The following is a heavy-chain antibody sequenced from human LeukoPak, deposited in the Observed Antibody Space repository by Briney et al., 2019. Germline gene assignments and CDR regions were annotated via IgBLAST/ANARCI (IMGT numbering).Heavy chain of an antibody. V-gene: IGHV4-39*01. CDR3: ARQRGFYGSGNYYLNWFDP. J-gene: IGHJ5*02. CDR2: ISYTGST. D-gene: IGHD3-10*01. CDR1: GGSISSSSYF. Sequence: SETLSLTCTVSGGSISSSSYFWGWIRQPPGKGLEWIGSISYTGSTYYNPSLKSRVTISVDTSKNQFSLKLSSVTAADTAVYYCARQRGFYGSGNYYLNWFDPWGQGTLVTVSS.